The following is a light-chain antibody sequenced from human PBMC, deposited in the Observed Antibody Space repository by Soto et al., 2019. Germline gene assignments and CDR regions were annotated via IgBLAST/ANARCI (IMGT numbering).Light chain of an antibody. CDR2: AAS. Sequence: DIQMTQSPSSLSASVGDRVTITCRGSQSISSYLNWYQQKPGKAPKLLIYAASSLQSGVPSRFSGSGSGTDFTLTISSLQPEDFATYYCQQSYSTPWTFGQGTMVDIK. J-gene: IGKJ1*01. CDR1: QSISSY. CDR3: QQSYSTPWT. V-gene: IGKV1-39*01.